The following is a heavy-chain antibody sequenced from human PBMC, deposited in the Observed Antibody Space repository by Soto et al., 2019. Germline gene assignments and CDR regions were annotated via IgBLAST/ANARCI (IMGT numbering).Heavy chain of an antibody. V-gene: IGHV4-59*08. CDR1: GGSMSSYY. CDR2: IYYSGST. D-gene: IGHD2-15*01. CDR3: ARSGYCNKGSCLVRGYFDY. J-gene: IGHJ4*02. Sequence: SETLSLTCSVSGGSMSSYYLSWIRQPPGKGLEWIGYIYYSGSTNYNPPLKSRLTISVDTSRNQFSLKLSSVTAADTAVYYCARSGYCNKGSCLVRGYFDYWGQGILVTVSS.